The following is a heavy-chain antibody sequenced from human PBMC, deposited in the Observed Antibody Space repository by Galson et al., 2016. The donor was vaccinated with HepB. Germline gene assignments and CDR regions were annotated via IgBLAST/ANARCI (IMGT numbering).Heavy chain of an antibody. V-gene: IGHV1-3*01. Sequence: SVKVSCKAPGNTFTSDAIHWVRQAPGQGLEWMGWISAGNGNTHYSQKFQDRVSITRDTSASTAFMEPRSLRSEDTAKYYCTRATKTGTTGYWGQGTLVIVSS. CDR1: GNTFTSDA. CDR2: ISAGNGNT. D-gene: IGHD1-1*01. CDR3: TRATKTGTTGY. J-gene: IGHJ4*02.